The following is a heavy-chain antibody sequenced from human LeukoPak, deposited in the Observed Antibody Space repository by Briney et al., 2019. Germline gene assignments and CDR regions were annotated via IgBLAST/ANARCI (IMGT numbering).Heavy chain of an antibody. CDR1: GFTFSSYA. J-gene: IGHJ4*02. V-gene: IGHV3-30-3*01. CDR3: ARADSSGWSYLDY. D-gene: IGHD6-19*01. CDR2: ISYDGSNK. Sequence: GGSLRLSCAAPGFTFSSYAMHWVRQAPGKGLEWVAVISYDGSNKYYADSVKGRFTISRDNSKNTLYLQMNSLRAEDTAVYYCARADSSGWSYLDYWGQGTLVTVSS.